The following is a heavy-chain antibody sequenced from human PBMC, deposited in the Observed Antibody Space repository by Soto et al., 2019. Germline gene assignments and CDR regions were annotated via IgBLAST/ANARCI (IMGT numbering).Heavy chain of an antibody. CDR1: GGSISSGDYY. CDR3: ASVTRYCTGGGCNPNWFDP. CDR2: IFYTGST. D-gene: IGHD2-8*02. V-gene: IGHV4-30-4*01. J-gene: IGHJ5*02. Sequence: QVQLQESGPGLVMPSQTLSLTCTVSGGSISSGDYYWSWIRQPPGKGLEWIGCIFYTGSTYYNPSRKIRITISVHTSKSQFSLKLTSVPAADTAVYYCASVTRYCTGGGCNPNWFDPWGQGTLVTVSS.